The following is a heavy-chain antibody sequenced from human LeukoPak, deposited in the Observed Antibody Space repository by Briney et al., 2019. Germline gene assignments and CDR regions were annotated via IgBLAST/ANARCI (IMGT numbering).Heavy chain of an antibody. V-gene: IGHV3-64*01. D-gene: IGHD2-21*02. CDR1: GFTFSSYA. Sequence: PGRSLRLSCAASGFTFSSYAMHWVRQAPGKGLEYVSAISSNGGSTYYANSVKGRFTISRDNSKNTLYLQMGSLRAEDMAVYYCARGGGPIVVVTAIQYYFDYWGQGTLVTVSS. CDR3: ARGGGPIVVVTAIQYYFDY. CDR2: ISSNGGST. J-gene: IGHJ4*02.